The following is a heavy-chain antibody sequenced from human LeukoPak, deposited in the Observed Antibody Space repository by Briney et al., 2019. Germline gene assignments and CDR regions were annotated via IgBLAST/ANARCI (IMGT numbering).Heavy chain of an antibody. CDR1: GGSFSGYY. J-gene: IGHJ3*02. V-gene: IGHV4-34*01. Sequence: SETLSLTCAVYGGSFSGYYWSWIRQPPGKGLEWIGSIYYSGSTYYNPSLKSRVTISVDTSKNQFSLKLSSVTAADTAVYYCASRYYDSSGYNYPDAFDIWGQGTMVTVSS. CDR3: ASRYYDSSGYNYPDAFDI. D-gene: IGHD3-22*01. CDR2: IYYSGST.